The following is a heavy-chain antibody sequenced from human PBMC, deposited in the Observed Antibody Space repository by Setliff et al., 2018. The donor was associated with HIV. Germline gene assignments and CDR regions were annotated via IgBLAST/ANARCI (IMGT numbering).Heavy chain of an antibody. CDR1: GYTFTDYY. D-gene: IGHD3-3*01. Sequence: ASVKVSCKASGYTFTDYYVHWVRQAPGQGLEWMGWISPYNGNTDYAQNFQGRVTMTTDTSTSTVYMELRSLRSDDTAVYYCARDQGFWSGFTYNYYMDVWGKGTTVTVSS. J-gene: IGHJ6*03. CDR2: ISPYNGNT. CDR3: ARDQGFWSGFTYNYYMDV. V-gene: IGHV1-18*04.